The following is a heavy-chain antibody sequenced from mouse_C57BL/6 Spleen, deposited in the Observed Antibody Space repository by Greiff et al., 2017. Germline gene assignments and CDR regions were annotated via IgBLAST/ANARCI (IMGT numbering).Heavy chain of an antibody. V-gene: IGHV5-6*01. J-gene: IGHJ2*01. CDR3: ARRVAQLRLSYFGY. Sequence: VQLQQSGGELVKPGGSLKLSCAASGFTFSSYGMSWVRQTPDKRLEWIATISSGSSYTYYPDSVKRIFSIARDNANNTPYLQMSSLKSEDSAVYYCARRVAQLRLSYFGYWGKGTTLTVSS. D-gene: IGHD4-1*02. CDR1: GFTFSSYG. CDR2: ISSGSSYT.